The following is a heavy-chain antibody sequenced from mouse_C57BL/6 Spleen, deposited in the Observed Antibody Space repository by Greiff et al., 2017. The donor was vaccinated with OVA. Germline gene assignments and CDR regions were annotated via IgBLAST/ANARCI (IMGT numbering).Heavy chain of an antibody. CDR3: ARSLYYSNPYFDY. V-gene: IGHV1-80*01. D-gene: IGHD2-5*01. Sequence: VQLQQSGAELVKPGASVKISCKASGYAFSSYCMNWVKQRPGKGLEWIGQIYPGDGDTNYNGKFKGKATLTAEKSSSTAYMQLRSLTSDDSAVFFCARSLYYSNPYFDYWGQGTTLSVSS. CDR2: IYPGDGDT. CDR1: GYAFSSYC. J-gene: IGHJ2*01.